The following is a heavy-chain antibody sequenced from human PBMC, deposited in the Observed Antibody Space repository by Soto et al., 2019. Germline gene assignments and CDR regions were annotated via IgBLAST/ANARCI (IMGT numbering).Heavy chain of an antibody. CDR2: IKQDGSEK. CDR3: AREVPVLYDILTGYTSRSDYFDY. D-gene: IGHD3-9*01. Sequence: GGSLRHSCRAAGFTFLSYCMRWVRQTQGTGHEXAASIKQDGSEKYSVDSVKGRFTISRDNAKNSLYLQMNSLRAEDTAVYYCAREVPVLYDILTGYTSRSDYFDYWGQGTLVTGSS. J-gene: IGHJ4*02. CDR1: GFTFLSYC. V-gene: IGHV3-7*01.